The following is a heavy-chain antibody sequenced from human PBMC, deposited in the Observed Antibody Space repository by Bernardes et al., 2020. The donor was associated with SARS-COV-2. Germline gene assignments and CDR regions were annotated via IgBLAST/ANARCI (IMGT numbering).Heavy chain of an antibody. J-gene: IGHJ5*02. CDR3: ARGHEDYYETSHMYNWFDP. CDR2: IRPNSGAT. V-gene: IGHV1-2*02. CDR1: GYTFTGHY. Sequence: ASVKVSCKASGYTFTGHYLHWVRQAPGQGLEWMAWIRPNSGATHSAAKFRGRVTLTRDTSINTAYMELTRLTSDDSAIYFCARGHEDYYETSHMYNWFDPWGQGTLVTVSS. D-gene: IGHD3-22*01.